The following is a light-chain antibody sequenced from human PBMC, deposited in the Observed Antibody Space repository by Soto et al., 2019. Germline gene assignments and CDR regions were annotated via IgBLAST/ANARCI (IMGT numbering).Light chain of an antibody. V-gene: IGKV3-20*01. CDR2: GAS. CDR3: QQYGDSPRT. J-gene: IGKJ1*01. CDR1: QSVSSSY. Sequence: VLTQAPDTLSVSPGERATLSCRASQSVSSSYLAWYQQKPGQAPRLLIYGASTRVSGIPDRFSGRGSGTDFTLTISRLEPEDFAMYYCQQYGDSPRTFGQGTKVDI.